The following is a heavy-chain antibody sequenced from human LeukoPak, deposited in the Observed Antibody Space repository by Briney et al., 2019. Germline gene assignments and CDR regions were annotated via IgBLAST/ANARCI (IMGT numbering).Heavy chain of an antibody. Sequence: SETLSLTCTVSGCSISSGCYYWSWIRQHPGKGLEWIGYIYYSGSTYYNPSLKSRVTISVDTSKNQFSLKLSSVTAADTAVYYCARGETQYYYDSSGYPPTIFDCWGQGTLVTVSS. V-gene: IGHV4-31*03. CDR3: ARGETQYYYDSSGYPPTIFDC. D-gene: IGHD3-22*01. CDR1: GCSISSGCYY. J-gene: IGHJ4*02. CDR2: IYYSGST.